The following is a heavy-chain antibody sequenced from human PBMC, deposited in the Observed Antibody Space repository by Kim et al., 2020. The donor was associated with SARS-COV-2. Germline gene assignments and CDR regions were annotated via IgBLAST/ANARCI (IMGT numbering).Heavy chain of an antibody. CDR3: ARWYCSSTTCYGFYYYGMDV. CDR1: GFTFSSYE. V-gene: IGHV3-48*03. Sequence: GGSLRLSCAASGFTFSSYEMNRVRQAPGKGLEWVSFISSSGDSIQYADSVKGRFTISRDNAKNSLYLQMNSLRAEDTGVYYCARWYCSSTTCYGFYYYGMDVWGQGTTVTVS. D-gene: IGHD2-2*01. CDR2: ISSSGDSI. J-gene: IGHJ6*02.